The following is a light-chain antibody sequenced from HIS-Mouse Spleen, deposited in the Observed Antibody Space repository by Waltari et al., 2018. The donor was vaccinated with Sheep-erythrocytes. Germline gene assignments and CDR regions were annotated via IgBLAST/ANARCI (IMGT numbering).Light chain of an antibody. Sequence: EIVLTQSPATLSLSPGERATLSCRASQSVSRYLAVYQQKPGQAPRLLIYDASNRATGIASKFGGSGAGTDFTLTIGSLVPEDCAVYYGQQRSNWYTVGQGTKQEIK. V-gene: IGKV3-11*01. CDR3: QQRSNWYT. J-gene: IGKJ2*01. CDR1: QSVSRY. CDR2: DAS.